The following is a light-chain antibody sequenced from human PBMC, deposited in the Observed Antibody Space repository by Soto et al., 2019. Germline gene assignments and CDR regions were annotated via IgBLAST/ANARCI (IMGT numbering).Light chain of an antibody. J-gene: IGLJ2*01. Sequence: QSVLTQPASVSGSPGQSITISCTGTSSDVGSYNLVSWYQQHPGRAPKLIIYDTTKRPSGVSNRFSGSNSGNTASVTDSGLQAEDEDDYYCCSDAGSAALVFGGGTKLTVL. CDR1: SSDVGSYNL. CDR2: DTT. V-gene: IGLV2-23*01. CDR3: CSDAGSAALV.